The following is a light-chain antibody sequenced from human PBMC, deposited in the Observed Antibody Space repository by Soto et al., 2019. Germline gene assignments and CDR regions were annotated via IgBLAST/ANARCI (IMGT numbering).Light chain of an antibody. Sequence: DIQMTQSPSSLSASVGDSVTITCQASQDINNYLNWYQQKPGKAPKLLIYDASKLETGVPSRFSGSGSGTDFTFTISSLQPEDIATYYCQQFGDLLTFGQGTKLEIK. CDR3: QQFGDLLT. J-gene: IGKJ2*01. V-gene: IGKV1-33*01. CDR1: QDINNY. CDR2: DAS.